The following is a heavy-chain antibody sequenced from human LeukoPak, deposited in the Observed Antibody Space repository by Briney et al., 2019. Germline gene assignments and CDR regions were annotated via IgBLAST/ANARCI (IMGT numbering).Heavy chain of an antibody. CDR3: ARQTAMGRSGDY. D-gene: IGHD5-18*01. V-gene: IGHV5-51*01. Sequence: GESLKISCKASGYSFTSYWIGWVRQMPGKGLEWMGIIDPSDSETRYTPSFQGQVTISVDKSLTTADLQWNSLKASDTAMYYCARQTAMGRSGDYWGQGTLVTVTS. CDR2: IDPSDSET. J-gene: IGHJ4*02. CDR1: GYSFTSYW.